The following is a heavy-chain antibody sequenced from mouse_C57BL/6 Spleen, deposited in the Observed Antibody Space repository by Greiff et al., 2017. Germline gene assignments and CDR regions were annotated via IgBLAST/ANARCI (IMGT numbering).Heavy chain of an antibody. CDR3: ARPPYGSSYDFDY. J-gene: IGHJ2*01. D-gene: IGHD1-1*01. CDR1: GFTFSDYG. Sequence: VQLKESGGGLVKPGGSLKLSCAASGFTFSDYGMHWVRQAPEKGLEWVAYISSGSSTIYYADTVKGRFTISRDNAKNTLFLQMTSLRSEDTAMYYCARPPYGSSYDFDYWGQGTTLTVSS. CDR2: ISSGSSTI. V-gene: IGHV5-17*01.